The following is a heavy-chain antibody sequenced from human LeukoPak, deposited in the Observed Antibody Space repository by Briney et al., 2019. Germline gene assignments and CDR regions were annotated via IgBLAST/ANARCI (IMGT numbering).Heavy chain of an antibody. V-gene: IGHV4-59*01. J-gene: IGHJ4*02. CDR1: GGSITNYY. D-gene: IGHD4-11*01. Sequence: SETLSLTCTVSGGSITNYYWNWIRQPPGKGLEYIGNINYSGGTNYNPSLKSRVTISLDTSKNQFSLSLTSETAADTAVYYCARTDYRLGPPSYWGQGTLVTVSS. CDR3: ARTDYRLGPPSY. CDR2: INYSGGT.